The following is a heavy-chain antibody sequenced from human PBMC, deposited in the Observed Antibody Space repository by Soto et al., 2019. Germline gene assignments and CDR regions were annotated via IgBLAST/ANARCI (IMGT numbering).Heavy chain of an antibody. J-gene: IGHJ3*02. Sequence: QVQLQESGPGLVKPSGTLSLTCAVSGGSISSSNWWSWVRQPPGKGLEWIGEIYHSGSTNYNPSLKSRVTRSVANSKSHFSVQLSSVTSADTAVYYCAGVIAHQNAFDIWGQGTMVTVSS. CDR2: IYHSGST. CDR3: AGVIAHQNAFDI. D-gene: IGHD6-13*01. CDR1: GGSISSSNW. V-gene: IGHV4-4*02.